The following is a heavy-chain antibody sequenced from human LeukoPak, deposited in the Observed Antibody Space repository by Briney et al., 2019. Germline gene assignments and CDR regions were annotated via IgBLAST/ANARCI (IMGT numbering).Heavy chain of an antibody. D-gene: IGHD6-19*01. CDR1: GFTFSSYA. CDR2: ISGSGGST. CDR3: ARRIAVADSFDY. J-gene: IGHJ4*02. V-gene: IGHV3-23*01. Sequence: GGSLRLSCAASGFTFSSYAMSWVRQAPGKGLEWVSAISGSGGSTYYADPVKGRFTISRDNSKNTLYLQMNSLRAEDTAVYYCARRIAVADSFDYWGQGTLATVSS.